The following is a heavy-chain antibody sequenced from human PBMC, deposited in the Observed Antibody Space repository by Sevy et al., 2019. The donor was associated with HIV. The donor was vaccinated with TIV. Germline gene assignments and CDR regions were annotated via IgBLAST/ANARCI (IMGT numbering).Heavy chain of an antibody. D-gene: IGHD6-19*01. V-gene: IGHV3-33*01. Sequence: GGSLRLSCAASGFSLSGYGMHWVRQAPGKGLEWMAVIWYDGSNKEYADSVKGRFTISRDNSKNTLYLQMNSLRAEDTAVYHCARESIAVAGIGYYFKYWGQGALVTVSS. CDR1: GFSLSGYG. CDR2: IWYDGSNK. J-gene: IGHJ4*02. CDR3: ARESIAVAGIGYYFKY.